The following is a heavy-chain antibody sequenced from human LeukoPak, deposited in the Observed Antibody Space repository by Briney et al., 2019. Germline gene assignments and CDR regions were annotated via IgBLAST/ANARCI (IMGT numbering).Heavy chain of an antibody. V-gene: IGHV1-69*13. Sequence: GASVKVSCKASGGTFSSYAISWARQAPGQGLEWMGGIIPIFGTANYAQKFQGRVTITADESTSTAYMELSSLRSEDTAVYYCARLEDGDSSGESRFDYWGQGTLVTVSS. CDR3: ARLEDGDSSGESRFDY. CDR2: IIPIFGTA. D-gene: IGHD3-22*01. CDR1: GGTFSSYA. J-gene: IGHJ4*02.